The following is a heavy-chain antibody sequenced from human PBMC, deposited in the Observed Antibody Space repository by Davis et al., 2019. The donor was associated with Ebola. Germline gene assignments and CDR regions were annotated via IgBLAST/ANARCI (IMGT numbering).Heavy chain of an antibody. CDR2: IYPGDSDT. Sequence: PGGSLRLSCKGSGYTFTNYWIGWVRQMPGKGQEWMGIIYPGDSDTRYSPSFQGQVTISADKSISTAYLQWSSLKASDTAVCYCARFFCISTSCHYGLDVWGQGTTVTVSS. D-gene: IGHD2-2*01. CDR3: ARFFCISTSCHYGLDV. V-gene: IGHV5-51*01. J-gene: IGHJ6*02. CDR1: GYTFTNYW.